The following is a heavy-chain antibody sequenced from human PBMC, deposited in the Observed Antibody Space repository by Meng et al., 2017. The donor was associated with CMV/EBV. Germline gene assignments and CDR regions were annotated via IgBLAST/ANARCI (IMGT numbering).Heavy chain of an antibody. D-gene: IGHD1-1*01. J-gene: IGHJ6*02. Sequence: GESLKISCAASGFTFSSYWMSWVRQAPGKGLEWVANIKQDGSEKYYVDSVKGRFTISRDNSKNTLYLQMNSLRAEDTAVYYCAKDLDMGVWGQGTTVTVSS. V-gene: IGHV3-7*01. CDR2: IKQDGSEK. CDR1: GFTFSSYW. CDR3: AKDLDMGV.